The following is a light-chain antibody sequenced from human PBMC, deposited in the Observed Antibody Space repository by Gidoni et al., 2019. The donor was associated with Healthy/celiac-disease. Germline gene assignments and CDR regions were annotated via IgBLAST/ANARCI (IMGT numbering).Light chain of an antibody. CDR2: DAS. CDR3: QQRSNWPPTWT. Sequence: EIVLTQSPATLSLSPWESATLSCRASQCVSSYLAWYQQTPGQAPRPLIYDASNRATGIPARFSGSGSGTDFTLTISSLEPEDFAVYYCQQRSNWPPTWTFGQGTKVEIK. CDR1: QCVSSY. J-gene: IGKJ1*01. V-gene: IGKV3-11*01.